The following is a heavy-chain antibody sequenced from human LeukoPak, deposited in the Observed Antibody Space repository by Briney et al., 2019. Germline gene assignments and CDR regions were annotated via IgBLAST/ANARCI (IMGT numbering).Heavy chain of an antibody. CDR2: IYPGGSET. CDR3: ARASRDGYNQNFDH. J-gene: IGHJ4*02. Sequence: GESLKISCMGLGYSFSSYWNAWVRQGPGKGLEWFGIIYPGGSETRYDPSFQGQVTISADSSTSTAYLQWSSLRASDTAMYYCARASRDGYNQNFDHWGQGTLVTVSS. D-gene: IGHD5-24*01. CDR1: GYSFSSYW. V-gene: IGHV5-51*01.